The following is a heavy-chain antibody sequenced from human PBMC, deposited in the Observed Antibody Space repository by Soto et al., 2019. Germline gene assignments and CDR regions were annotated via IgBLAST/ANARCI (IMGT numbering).Heavy chain of an antibody. V-gene: IGHV4-34*01. D-gene: IGHD3-3*01. CDR3: ARGPTYYDFWSGYQSGAFDI. CDR1: GGSFSGYY. CDR2: INHSGST. Sequence: QVQLQQWGAGLLKPSETLSLTYAVYGGSFSGYYWSWIRQPPGKGLEWIGEINHSGSTNYNPSLKSRVTISVDTSKNQFSLKLSSATAADTAVYYCARGPTYYDFWSGYQSGAFDIWGQGTMVTVSS. J-gene: IGHJ3*02.